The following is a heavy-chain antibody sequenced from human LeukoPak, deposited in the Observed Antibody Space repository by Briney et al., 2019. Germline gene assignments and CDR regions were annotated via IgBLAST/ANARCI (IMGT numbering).Heavy chain of an antibody. D-gene: IGHD3-22*01. CDR2: ISSSGSTI. CDR3: ARSAYYDSSDTLTGTFDI. CDR1: GVTFSDYY. J-gene: IGHJ3*02. Sequence: GGSLRLSCAAAGVTFSDYYMRWIRQAPGKGLEWVSYISSSGSTIYYADSVKGRFTISRDNAKNSLYLQMNSLRAEDTAVYYCARSAYYDSSDTLTGTFDIWGQGTMVTVSS. V-gene: IGHV3-11*01.